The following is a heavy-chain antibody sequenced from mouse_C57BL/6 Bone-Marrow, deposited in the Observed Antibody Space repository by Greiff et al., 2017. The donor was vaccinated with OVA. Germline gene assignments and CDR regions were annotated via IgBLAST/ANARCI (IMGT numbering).Heavy chain of an antibody. CDR1: GYTFTSYW. V-gene: IGHV1-55*01. J-gene: IGHJ1*03. Sequence: QVQLQQPGAELVKPGASVKMSCKASGYTFTSYWITWVKQRPGQGLEWIGDIYPGSGSTNYNEKFKSKATLTVDTSSSTAYMQLSSLTSEDSAVYYCARRYYCSSYWYFDVGGTGTTVTVSS. D-gene: IGHD1-1*01. CDR3: ARRYYCSSYWYFDV. CDR2: IYPGSGST.